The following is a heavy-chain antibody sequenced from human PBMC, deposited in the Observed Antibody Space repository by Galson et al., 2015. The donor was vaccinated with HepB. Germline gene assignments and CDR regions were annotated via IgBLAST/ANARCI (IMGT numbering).Heavy chain of an antibody. V-gene: IGHV3-7*01. Sequence: SLRLSCAASGFTFSGFWMTWVRQAPGKGLEWVANIKQDGSDKNYADSVRGRFTISRDNDKNSLYLQMNSLRVEDTAIYYCAKTYSPFDYWGQGTLVTVSS. CDR1: GFTFSGFW. J-gene: IGHJ4*02. CDR3: AKTYSPFDY. D-gene: IGHD4-11*01. CDR2: IKQDGSDK.